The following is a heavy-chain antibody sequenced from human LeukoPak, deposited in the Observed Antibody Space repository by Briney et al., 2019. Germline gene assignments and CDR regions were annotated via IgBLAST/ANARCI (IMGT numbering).Heavy chain of an antibody. D-gene: IGHD3-10*01. J-gene: IGHJ4*02. Sequence: SGGSLRLSCAASGFTFSQHGINWVRQAPGKGLEWVGVIRYDGSETYYAESVKGRFTISRDNSKDILYMQMNSLRDDDTAVYYCARETWIGGNTIMADYWGQGTPVTVSS. CDR3: ARETWIGGNTIMADY. CDR1: GFTFSQHG. V-gene: IGHV3-33*01. CDR2: IRYDGSET.